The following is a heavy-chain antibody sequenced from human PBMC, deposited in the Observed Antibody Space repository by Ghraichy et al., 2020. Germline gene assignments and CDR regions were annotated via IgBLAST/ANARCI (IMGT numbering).Heavy chain of an antibody. CDR1: GGSISSGGCY. D-gene: IGHD3-22*01. V-gene: IGHV4-31*03. Sequence: SETLSLTCTVSGGSISSGGCYWTWIRQRPGKGLEWIGYIYYSGNTYYSPSLKSRLTISLDTSKNQFSLKLSSVTAADAAVYYCARSDSSGYSFDYWGQGTLVTVSS. CDR2: IYYSGNT. J-gene: IGHJ4*02. CDR3: ARSDSSGYSFDY.